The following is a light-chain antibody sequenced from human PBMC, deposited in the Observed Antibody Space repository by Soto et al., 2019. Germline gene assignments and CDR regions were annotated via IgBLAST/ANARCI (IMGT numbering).Light chain of an antibody. CDR2: AAA. J-gene: IGKJ1*01. CDR3: HRANSFPRT. CDR1: QSISSW. Sequence: DIQMTDSPSSVSAYVRDRVGTTCRASQSISSWLAWYQQKPGKAPKLLIYAAATLASGVPARFSGIGSGTHFTLAISSLQPEDFGTYYCHRANSFPRTFGQGTKVDNK. V-gene: IGKV1-12*01.